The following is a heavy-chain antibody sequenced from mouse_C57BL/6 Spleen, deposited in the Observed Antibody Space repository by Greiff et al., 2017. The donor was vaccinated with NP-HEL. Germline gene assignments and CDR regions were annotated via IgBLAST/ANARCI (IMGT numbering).Heavy chain of an antibody. CDR2: IYPGDGDT. CDR3: ASKTGTGAMDY. CDR1: GYAFSSYW. D-gene: IGHD4-1*01. J-gene: IGHJ4*01. V-gene: IGHV1-80*01. Sequence: QVQLKQSGAELVKPGASVKISCKASGYAFSSYWMNWVKQRPGKGLEWIGQIYPGDGDTNYNGKFKGKATLTADKSSSTAYMQLSSLTSEDSAIYFCASKTGTGAMDYWGQGTSVTVSS.